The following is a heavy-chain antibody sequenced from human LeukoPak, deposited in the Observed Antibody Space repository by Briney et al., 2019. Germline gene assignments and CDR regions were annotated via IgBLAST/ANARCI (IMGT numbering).Heavy chain of an antibody. Sequence: SETLSLTCTVSGGSISSYYWSWIRQPPGKGLEWIGYIYYSGSTNYNPSLKSRVTISVDTSKNQFSLKLSSVTAADTAVYYCARLRSLEWNFDYWGQGTLVTVSS. V-gene: IGHV4-59*01. J-gene: IGHJ4*02. CDR2: IYYSGST. CDR1: GGSISSYY. CDR3: ARLRSLEWNFDY. D-gene: IGHD3-3*01.